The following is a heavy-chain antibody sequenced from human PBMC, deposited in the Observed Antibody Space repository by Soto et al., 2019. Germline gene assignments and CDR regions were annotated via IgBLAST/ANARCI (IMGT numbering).Heavy chain of an antibody. V-gene: IGHV3-74*01. D-gene: IGHD3-22*01. CDR3: ASLSPPHHSSGYLYGMDV. CDR2: INIYGSST. CDR1: GFTFSSYW. Sequence: GGSLRLSCAASGFTFSSYWMHWVRQAPGKGLVWVARINIYGSSTSSADSVQGRFTIARDNAKNTLYLQMNSLRAEDTAVYYCASLSPPHHSSGYLYGMDVWGQGTTVTVSS. J-gene: IGHJ6*02.